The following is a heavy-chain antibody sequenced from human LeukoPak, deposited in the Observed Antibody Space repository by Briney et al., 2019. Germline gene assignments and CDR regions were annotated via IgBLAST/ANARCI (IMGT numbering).Heavy chain of an antibody. D-gene: IGHD6-19*01. Sequence: PSETLSLTCTVSGGSISSSSYYWGWSRQPPGKGLEWVSGINWNSGSTGYADSVKGRFTISRDNAKNSLYLQMNSLRAEDTALYYCARIAVAGVYYYYMDVWGKGTTVTVSS. CDR1: GGSISSSSYY. J-gene: IGHJ6*03. CDR2: INWNSGST. V-gene: IGHV3-20*04. CDR3: ARIAVAGVYYYYMDV.